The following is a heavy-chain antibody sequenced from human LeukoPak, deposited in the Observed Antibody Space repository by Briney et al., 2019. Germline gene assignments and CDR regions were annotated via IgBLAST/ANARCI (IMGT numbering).Heavy chain of an antibody. D-gene: IGHD3-10*01. V-gene: IGHV5-51*01. CDR2: IYPGDSDT. CDR3: ARCYYGPSPGGYYYYMDV. Sequence: GESLKISCKGSGYSFTSYWIGWVRQMPGKGPEWMGIIYPGDSDTRYSPSFQGQVTISADKSISTAYLQWSSLKASDTAMYYCARCYYGPSPGGYYYYMDVWGKGTTVTVSS. J-gene: IGHJ6*03. CDR1: GYSFTSYW.